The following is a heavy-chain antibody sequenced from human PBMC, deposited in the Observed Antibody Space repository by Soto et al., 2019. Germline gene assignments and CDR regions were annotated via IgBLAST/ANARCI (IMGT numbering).Heavy chain of an antibody. CDR1: GGTFSSYT. CDR3: ARGVPRGSLTTVTPDRYNWFDP. Sequence: QVQLVQSGAEVKKPGSSVKVSCKASGGTFSSYTISWVRQAPGQGLEWMGRIIPILGIANYAQKFQGRVTITADKSTSTAYRELSSLRSEDTAVYYWARGVPRGSLTTVTPDRYNWFDPWGQGTLVTVSS. CDR2: IIPILGIA. D-gene: IGHD4-17*01. J-gene: IGHJ5*02. V-gene: IGHV1-69*02.